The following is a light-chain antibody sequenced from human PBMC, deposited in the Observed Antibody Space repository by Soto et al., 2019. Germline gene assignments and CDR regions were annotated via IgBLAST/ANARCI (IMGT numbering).Light chain of an antibody. CDR1: QGISTY. CDR2: AAS. Sequence: DIQMTQSPSSLSASVGDRVTITCRASQGISTYLNWYQQKPGKAPKLLIYAASSLQSGVPSRFSGSGSETDFTLTISSLQPEDFATYSCQQSYSTPRTFGPGTKVDIK. CDR3: QQSYSTPRT. V-gene: IGKV1-39*01. J-gene: IGKJ3*01.